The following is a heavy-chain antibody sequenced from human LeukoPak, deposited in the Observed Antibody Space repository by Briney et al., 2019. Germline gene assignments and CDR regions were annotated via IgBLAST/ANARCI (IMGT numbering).Heavy chain of an antibody. D-gene: IGHD5-18*01. CDR2: ISGSGDST. CDR1: RFTFSSYA. J-gene: IGHJ6*02. CDR3: AKDTAMVTYYYYGMDV. Sequence: GGSLRLSCAASRFTFSSYAMSWVRQAPGKGLEWVSTISGSGDSTYYADSVKGRFAISRDNSKNTLYLQVTSLRAEDTAVYYCAKDTAMVTYYYYGMDVWGQGTTVTVSS. V-gene: IGHV3-23*01.